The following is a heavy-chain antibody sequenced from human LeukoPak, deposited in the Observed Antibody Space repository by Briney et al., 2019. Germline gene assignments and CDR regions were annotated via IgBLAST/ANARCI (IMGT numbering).Heavy chain of an antibody. CDR2: ISYDGSNK. V-gene: IGHV3-30*04. Sequence: GGSLRLSCAASGFTFSSYAMHWVRQAPGKGLEWVVVISYDGSNKYYADSVKGRFTISRDNSKNTLYLQMNSLRAEDTAVYYCARDAYYYGSGSYAPPDVWGKGTTVTVSS. CDR3: ARDAYYYGSGSYAPPDV. J-gene: IGHJ6*04. D-gene: IGHD3-10*01. CDR1: GFTFSSYA.